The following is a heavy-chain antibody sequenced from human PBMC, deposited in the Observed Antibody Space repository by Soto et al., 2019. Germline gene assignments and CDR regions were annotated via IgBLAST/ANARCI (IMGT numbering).Heavy chain of an antibody. CDR3: ARVRGTAGKRYFDY. CDR1: GGSMIAYY. V-gene: IGHV4-59*01. CDR2: TYYSGST. D-gene: IGHD6-13*01. J-gene: IGHJ4*02. Sequence: PSEPLSLTYTVSGGSMIAYYWNWMRQPPGKGLQWIGYTYYSGSTTYNPSLKSRVTISVDSSKNQFSLKLDSVTPADTAVYYCARVRGTAGKRYFDYWGPGTLVTVSS.